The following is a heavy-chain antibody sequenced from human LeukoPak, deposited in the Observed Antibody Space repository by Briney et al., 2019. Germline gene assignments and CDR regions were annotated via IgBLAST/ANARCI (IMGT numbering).Heavy chain of an antibody. Sequence: GGSLRISCAASGFTFSNYAMNWVRQAPWRGLEWVSAISGSGGSTYYADSVKGRFTISRDNSKNTLYLQMNSLRAEDTAVYYCAKDLAGSGSYSFDYWGQGTLVTVSS. D-gene: IGHD1-26*01. CDR3: AKDLAGSGSYSFDY. V-gene: IGHV3-23*01. CDR1: GFTFSNYA. J-gene: IGHJ4*02. CDR2: ISGSGGST.